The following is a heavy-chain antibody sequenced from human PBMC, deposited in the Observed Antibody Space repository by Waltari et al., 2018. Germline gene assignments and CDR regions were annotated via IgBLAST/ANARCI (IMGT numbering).Heavy chain of an antibody. CDR3: ATDRGSGYYYDSSGYNPLDY. V-gene: IGHV1-24*01. CDR1: GYTLTELS. CDR2: FDPEDGET. Sequence: QVQLVQSGAEVKKPGASVKVSCKVSGYTLTELSMHWVRQAPGKGHEWMGGFDPEDGETIYAQKFQGRVTMTEDTSTDTAYMELSSLRSEDTAVYYCATDRGSGYYYDSSGYNPLDYWGQGTLVTVSS. J-gene: IGHJ4*02. D-gene: IGHD3-22*01.